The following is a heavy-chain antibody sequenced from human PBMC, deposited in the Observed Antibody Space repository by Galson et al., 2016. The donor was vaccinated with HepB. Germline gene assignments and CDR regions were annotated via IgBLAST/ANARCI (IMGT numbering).Heavy chain of an antibody. CDR1: GGSISNWY. CDR2: MYISGST. V-gene: IGHV4-4*07. CDR3: ATGDHGFDI. Sequence: SETLSLTCSVSGGSISNWYWNWIRQPAGRGLEWIGRMYISGSTNYNPSLKSRVTMSVDKSKNQVSLKLSSVTAADTAVYYCATGDHGFDIWGQGTLVTVSS. D-gene: IGHD2-21*01. J-gene: IGHJ4*02.